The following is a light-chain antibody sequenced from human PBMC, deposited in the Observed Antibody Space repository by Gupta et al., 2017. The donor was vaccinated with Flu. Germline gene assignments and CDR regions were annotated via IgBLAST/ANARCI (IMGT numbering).Light chain of an antibody. CDR1: QGISSY. J-gene: IGKJ2*01. CDR3: QQLYSYPYI. Sequence: DIRLTQSPSFLSASVGDRVTITCRASQGISSYLAWYQQKPGKAPKLLIYAASTFQSGVPSRFSGSGSGTEFTLTIISLHPEDFATYYCQQLYSYPYIFGQGTKMEIK. V-gene: IGKV1-9*01. CDR2: AAS.